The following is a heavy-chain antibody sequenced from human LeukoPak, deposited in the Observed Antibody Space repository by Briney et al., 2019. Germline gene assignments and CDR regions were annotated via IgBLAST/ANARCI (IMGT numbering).Heavy chain of an antibody. CDR1: GGSISSSSYY. CDR2: IYYSGTT. Sequence: PSETLSLTCTVSGGSISSSSYYWGWIRQPPGKGLEWIGSIYYSGTTHYNPSLESRVTISIDTSANQFSLKLNSVTAADTAVYYCARDAEMTGTTPWGQGILVTVSS. D-gene: IGHD1-7*01. J-gene: IGHJ5*02. CDR3: ARDAEMTGTTP. V-gene: IGHV4-39*07.